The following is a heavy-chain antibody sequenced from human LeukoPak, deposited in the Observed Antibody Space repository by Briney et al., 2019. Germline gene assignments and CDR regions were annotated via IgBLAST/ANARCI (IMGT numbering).Heavy chain of an antibody. D-gene: IGHD3-22*01. Sequence: PSETLSLTCTVSGGSISSYCWSWIRQPPGKGLEWIGYIYYSGSTNYNPSLKSRVTISVDTSKNQFSLKLSSVTAADTAVYYCARVHYYDSGGGLPGVRYYYYYMDVWGKGTTVTISS. V-gene: IGHV4-59*01. J-gene: IGHJ6*03. CDR2: IYYSGST. CDR3: ARVHYYDSGGGLPGVRYYYYYMDV. CDR1: GGSISSYC.